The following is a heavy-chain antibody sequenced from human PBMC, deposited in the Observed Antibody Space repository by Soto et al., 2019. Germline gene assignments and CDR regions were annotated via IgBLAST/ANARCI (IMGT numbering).Heavy chain of an antibody. CDR2: IYTSGST. D-gene: IGHD6-19*01. J-gene: IGHJ6*02. V-gene: IGHV4-4*07. CDR3: ARGGAVAGLYYYYGMDV. Sequence: WSWIRQPAGKGLEWIGRIYTSGSTNYNPSLKSRVTMSVDTSKNQFSLKLSSVTAADTAVYYCARGGAVAGLYYYYGMDVWGQGTTVTVSS.